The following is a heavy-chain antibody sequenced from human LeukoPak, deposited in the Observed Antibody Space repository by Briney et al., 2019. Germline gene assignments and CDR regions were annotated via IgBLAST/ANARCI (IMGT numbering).Heavy chain of an antibody. J-gene: IGHJ5*02. CDR1: GYTFTNYD. Sequence: ASVKVSCKASGYTFTNYDINWVRQAPGQGLEWMGWISAYNGNTNYAQRFQGRVTMTRDMSTSTVYMELSSLRSEDTAVYYCARGYSSSMYNWFDPWGQGTLVTVSS. V-gene: IGHV1-18*01. CDR2: ISAYNGNT. CDR3: ARGYSSSMYNWFDP. D-gene: IGHD6-13*01.